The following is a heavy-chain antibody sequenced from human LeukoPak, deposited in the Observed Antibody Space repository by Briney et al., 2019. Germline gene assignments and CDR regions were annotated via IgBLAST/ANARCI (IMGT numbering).Heavy chain of an antibody. CDR1: GFTFSSYS. D-gene: IGHD6-13*01. CDR2: ISSSSSYI. Sequence: PGGSLRLSCAASGFTFSSYSMNWVRQAPGKGLEWVSSISSSSSYIYYADSVKGRFTISRDNAKNSLYLQMNSLRAEDTAVYYCARVAGIAAAVDPWGQGTLVTVSS. V-gene: IGHV3-21*01. CDR3: ARVAGIAAAVDP. J-gene: IGHJ5*02.